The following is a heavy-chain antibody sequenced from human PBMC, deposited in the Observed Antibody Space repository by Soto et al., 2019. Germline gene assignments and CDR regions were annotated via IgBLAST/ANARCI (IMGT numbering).Heavy chain of an antibody. V-gene: IGHV1-3*01. D-gene: IGHD3-16*01. Sequence: QVQLVQSGAEVKKPGASVKVSCKASGYTFTSYAMHWVRQAPGQRLEWMGWLNAGNGNTKYSQKFQGRVTITRDTSASTAYVELSSVRSEDTAVYYCAREWVYAIARRGNAFDIWGQGTMVTVSS. J-gene: IGHJ3*02. CDR1: GYTFTSYA. CDR2: LNAGNGNT. CDR3: AREWVYAIARRGNAFDI.